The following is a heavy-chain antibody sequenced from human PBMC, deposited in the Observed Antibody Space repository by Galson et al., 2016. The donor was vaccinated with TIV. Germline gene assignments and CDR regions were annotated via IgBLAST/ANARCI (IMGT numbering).Heavy chain of an antibody. CDR1: GYSISSGYY. V-gene: IGHV4-38-2*02. D-gene: IGHD2-2*03. CDR3: GRDPGWIRGDY. J-gene: IGHJ4*02. CDR2: IYHTGRA. Sequence: TLSLTCAVSGYSISSGYYFGWIRQSPGKGLEWIASIYHTGRAYYNPSLNSRVTISVDTSKKQFSLRLSSVTAADTAVYYCGRDPGWIRGDYWGQGILVTVSS.